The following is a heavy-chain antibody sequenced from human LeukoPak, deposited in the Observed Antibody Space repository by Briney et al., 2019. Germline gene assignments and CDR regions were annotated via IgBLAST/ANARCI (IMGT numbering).Heavy chain of an antibody. Sequence: SETLSLTCAVYGGSFSGYYWSWIRQPPGKGLGWIGEINHNGSTNYNPSLKSRVTISVDTSKNQFSLKLSSVTAADTAVYYCARTGYSTDNGMDVWGQGTTVTVSS. V-gene: IGHV4-34*01. CDR1: GGSFSGYY. CDR3: ARTGYSTDNGMDV. D-gene: IGHD6-13*01. CDR2: INHNGST. J-gene: IGHJ6*02.